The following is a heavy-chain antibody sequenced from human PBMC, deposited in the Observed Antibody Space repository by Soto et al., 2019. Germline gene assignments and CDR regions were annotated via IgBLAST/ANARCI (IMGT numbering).Heavy chain of an antibody. V-gene: IGHV6-1*01. CDR2: TYYRSEWYN. Sequence: SQTLSLTCVVSGDSVSSNNIAWNWLRQSPWRGLEWLGRTYYRSEWYNEYAVSVRSRITINLDTSKNQFSLQLNSVTPEDTAVYYCARGRWSTLDYWGQGAQVTVSS. CDR1: GDSVSSNNIA. D-gene: IGHD2-15*01. CDR3: ARGRWSTLDY. J-gene: IGHJ4*02.